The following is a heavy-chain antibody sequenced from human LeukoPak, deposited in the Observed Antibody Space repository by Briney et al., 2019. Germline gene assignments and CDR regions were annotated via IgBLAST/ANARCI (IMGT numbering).Heavy chain of an antibody. J-gene: IGHJ4*02. CDR2: ISYDGSNK. CDR3: ATDLSFLGFPGY. V-gene: IGHV3-30*04. Sequence: PGRSLRLSCAASGFTFSSYAMHWVRQAPGKGLEWVAVISYDGSNKYYADSVKGRFTISRDNSKNTLYLQMNSLRAEDTAVYYCATDLSFLGFPGYWGQGTLVTVSS. D-gene: IGHD2-21*01. CDR1: GFTFSSYA.